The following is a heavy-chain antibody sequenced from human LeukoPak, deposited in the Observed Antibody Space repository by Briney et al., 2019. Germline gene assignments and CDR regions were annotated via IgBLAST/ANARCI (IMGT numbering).Heavy chain of an antibody. CDR3: AKDRTGDYSRGYFDF. CDR2: ISWNSGSI. CDR1: GFTFDACA. J-gene: IGHJ4*02. V-gene: IGHV3-9*01. Sequence: GGSLRLSCAASGFTFDACAMHWVRQAPGKGLEWVSGISWNSGSIGYADSVKGRFTISRDNAKNSLYLQMNSLRPEDTALYYCAKDRTGDYSRGYFDFWGQGTLVTVSS. D-gene: IGHD4-17*01.